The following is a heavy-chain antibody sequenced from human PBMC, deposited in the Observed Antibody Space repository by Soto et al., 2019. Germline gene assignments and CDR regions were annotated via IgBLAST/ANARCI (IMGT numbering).Heavy chain of an antibody. CDR2: IIPISGTA. CDR1: GGTFSSYA. D-gene: IGHD2-2*01. J-gene: IGHJ6*02. CDR3: ARSQGSSTSLEIYYYYYYGMDV. V-gene: IGHV1-69*01. Sequence: QVQLVQSGAEVKKPGSSVKVSCKASGGTFSSYAISWVRQAPGQGLEWMGGIIPISGTANYAQKFQGRVTITAEEYTSTDYMELSSLRSEDTAVYYCARSQGSSTSLEIYYYYYYGMDVWGQGTTVTVSS.